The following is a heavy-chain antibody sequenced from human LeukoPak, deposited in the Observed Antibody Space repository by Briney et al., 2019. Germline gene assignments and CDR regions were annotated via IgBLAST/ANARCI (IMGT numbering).Heavy chain of an antibody. Sequence: ASVKVSCKASGYTFTSYGISWVRQAPGQGLEWMGWISAYNGITNYAQKLQGRVTMTTDTSTSTAYMELRSLRSDDTAVYYCARDMRDVRLGYCTKCGPTPYYFDYWGQGTLVTVSS. CDR1: GYTFTSYG. V-gene: IGHV1-18*01. D-gene: IGHD2-8*01. J-gene: IGHJ4*02. CDR2: ISAYNGIT. CDR3: ARDMRDVRLGYCTKCGPTPYYFDY.